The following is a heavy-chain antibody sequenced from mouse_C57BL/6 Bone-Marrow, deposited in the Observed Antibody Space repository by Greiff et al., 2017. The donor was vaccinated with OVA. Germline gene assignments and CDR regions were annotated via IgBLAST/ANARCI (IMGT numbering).Heavy chain of an antibody. Sequence: QVQLQQPGAELVMPGASVKLSCKASGYTFTRYWMPWVKQRPGQGLEWIGEIDPSDSYTNYNQKFKGKSTLTVDKSSSTAYMQLSSLTSEDAAVYYCARGDGNYVYWGQGTTLTVSS. J-gene: IGHJ2*01. CDR1: GYTFTRYW. CDR2: IDPSDSYT. V-gene: IGHV1-69*01. CDR3: ARGDGNYVY. D-gene: IGHD2-1*01.